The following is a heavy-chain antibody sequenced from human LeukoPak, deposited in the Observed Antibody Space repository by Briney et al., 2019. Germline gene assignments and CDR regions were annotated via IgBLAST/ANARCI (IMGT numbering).Heavy chain of an antibody. V-gene: IGHV1-69*04. CDR3: TREGVYSPDPTSYHRLPFDI. Sequence: GASVTVSCTASGDNFSSYVITWVRQAPGQGLEWMGRIIPTLDVANFAQKFKGRVTITADKFTNTAHLELSSLRPEDTAVYFCTREGVYSPDPTSYHRLPFDIWGKGTVVIVSS. CDR2: IIPTLDVA. CDR1: GDNFSSYV. D-gene: IGHD3-16*02. J-gene: IGHJ3*02.